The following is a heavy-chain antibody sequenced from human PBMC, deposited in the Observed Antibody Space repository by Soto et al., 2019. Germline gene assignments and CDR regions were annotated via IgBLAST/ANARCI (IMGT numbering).Heavy chain of an antibody. CDR1: EFTFSTYA. D-gene: IGHD2-2*02. J-gene: IGHJ4*02. CDR2: ISGSGGNT. Sequence: GGSLRLSCAASEFTFSTYAMSWVRQAPGKGLEWVSAISGSGGNTYYADSVKGRFTISRDDAKNTLYLQMNSLRAEDTAIYYCAKLSYTTCYNVLDYWGQGTRVTVSS. V-gene: IGHV3-23*01. CDR3: AKLSYTTCYNVLDY.